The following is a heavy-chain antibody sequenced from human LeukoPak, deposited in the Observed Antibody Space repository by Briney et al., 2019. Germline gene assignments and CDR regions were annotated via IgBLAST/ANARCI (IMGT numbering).Heavy chain of an antibody. J-gene: IGHJ4*02. CDR3: ASSQALEAPLDPYFDY. CDR1: GYTFTSYD. Sequence: ASVKVSCKASGYTFTSYDINWVRQATRQGLEWMGWMNPNSGNTGYAQKFQGRVTMTRNTSISTAYMELSSLRSEDTAVYYCASSQALEAPLDPYFDYWGQGTLVTVSS. D-gene: IGHD3-3*01. CDR2: MNPNSGNT. V-gene: IGHV1-8*01.